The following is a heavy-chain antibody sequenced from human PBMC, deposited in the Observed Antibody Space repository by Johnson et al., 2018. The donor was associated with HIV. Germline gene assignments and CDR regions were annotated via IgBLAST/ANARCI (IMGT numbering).Heavy chain of an antibody. CDR2: ISYDGSNQ. V-gene: IGHV3-30*03. CDR1: GFTFSTYA. J-gene: IGHJ3*02. CDR3: AREGGQWLVLVDAFDI. Sequence: MLLVESGGGVVQPGRSLRLSCAASGFTFSTYAMSWVRQAPGKGLEWVAVISYDGSNQYCADSVQGRFTISRDNSNKTVYLQMNSLGPEDTAVYYCAREGGQWLVLVDAFDIWGQGTMVTVSS. D-gene: IGHD6-19*01.